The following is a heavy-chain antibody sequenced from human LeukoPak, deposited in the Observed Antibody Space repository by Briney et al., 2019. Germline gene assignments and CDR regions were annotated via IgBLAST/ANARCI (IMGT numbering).Heavy chain of an antibody. D-gene: IGHD3-10*01. CDR1: GGSIRSYY. V-gene: IGHV4-4*07. CDR3: ARDPGYYGSGTRGAFDY. CDR2: IYTSGST. Sequence: TSETLSLTCTVSGGSIRSYYWSWIRQPAGKGLEWIGRIYTSGSTNYNSFLKSRVTMSVDTSKNQFSLKLTSVTAADTAVYYCARDPGYYGSGTRGAFDYWGQGTLVTVSS. J-gene: IGHJ4*02.